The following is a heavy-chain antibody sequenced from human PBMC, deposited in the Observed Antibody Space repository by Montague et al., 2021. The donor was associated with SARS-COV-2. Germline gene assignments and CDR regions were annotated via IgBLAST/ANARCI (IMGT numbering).Heavy chain of an antibody. Sequence: SETLSLTCTVSRGSISTYYWSWIRQPPGRGLEWIGYVYNSGTAIYNPSLHGRVTISVDTSKSQFSLQLSSVSAADTAIYYCVGGAIRGPYNWFDPWGQGTLVAVSS. J-gene: IGHJ5*02. CDR3: VGGAIRGPYNWFDP. CDR2: VYNSGTA. CDR1: RGSISTYY. V-gene: IGHV4-59*01. D-gene: IGHD3-3*01.